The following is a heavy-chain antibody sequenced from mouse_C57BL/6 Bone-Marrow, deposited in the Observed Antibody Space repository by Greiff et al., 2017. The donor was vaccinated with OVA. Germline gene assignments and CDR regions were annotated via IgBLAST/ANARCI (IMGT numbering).Heavy chain of an antibody. J-gene: IGHJ2*01. V-gene: IGHV1-54*01. D-gene: IGHD1-1*01. CDR1: GYAFTTYL. CDR3: ARDTTVVAN. Sequence: QVQLQQSGAELVSPGTSVKVSYKASGYAFTTYLIEWVKQRPGQGLEWIGVINHGSGGTNYNEKFKGKATLTADKSSSNADMQHSSLTSEDSAVYFCARDTTVVANLGQGTTLTVS. CDR2: INHGSGGT.